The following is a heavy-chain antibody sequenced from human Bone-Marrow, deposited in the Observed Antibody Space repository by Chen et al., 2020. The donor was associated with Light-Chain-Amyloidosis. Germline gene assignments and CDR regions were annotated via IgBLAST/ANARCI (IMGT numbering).Heavy chain of an antibody. D-gene: IGHD6-13*01. V-gene: IGHV3-23*01. Sequence: EVQLLESGGGLIQPGGSLRLSCAASGFSFSNFAMTWVRQAPGKGLEWVSAISGDSSNTYYADSVKGRFTISRDNSKSTLYVQMSSLRVEDTAVYYCARDSGESAADDYWGQGTLVTVSS. J-gene: IGHJ4*02. CDR2: ISGDSSNT. CDR1: GFSFSNFA. CDR3: ARDSGESAADDY.